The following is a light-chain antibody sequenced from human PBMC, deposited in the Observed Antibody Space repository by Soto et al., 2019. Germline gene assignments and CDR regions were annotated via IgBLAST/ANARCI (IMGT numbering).Light chain of an antibody. V-gene: IGKV1-27*01. Sequence: DIQMTQSPSSLSASVGDRVTITCRASQGISNYLAWYQQIPGKVPKLLISAASTLQSVVPSRFSGSGSGTDFTLTISSLQPEDLATYYCQKYTTVPAFGGGTKVEIK. CDR2: AAS. CDR3: QKYTTVPA. CDR1: QGISNY. J-gene: IGKJ4*01.